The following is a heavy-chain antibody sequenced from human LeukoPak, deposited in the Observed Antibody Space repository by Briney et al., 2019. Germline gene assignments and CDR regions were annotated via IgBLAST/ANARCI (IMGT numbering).Heavy chain of an antibody. Sequence: ASVTVSCKASGYTFTGYYMRWVRQAPGQGLGWMGWINPNSGGTNYAQKFQGRVTMTRDTSISTAYMELSRLRSDDTAVYYCASSVYYDILTFDYWGQGTLVTVSS. J-gene: IGHJ4*02. CDR1: GYTFTGYY. D-gene: IGHD3-9*01. V-gene: IGHV1-2*02. CDR2: INPNSGGT. CDR3: ASSVYYDILTFDY.